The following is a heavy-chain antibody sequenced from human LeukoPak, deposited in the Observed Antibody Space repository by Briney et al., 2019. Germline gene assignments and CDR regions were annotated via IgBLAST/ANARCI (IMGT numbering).Heavy chain of an antibody. V-gene: IGHV1-2*02. CDR1: GYTFTDYY. D-gene: IGHD6-19*01. Sequence: GASVKVSCKASGYTFTDYYMHWVRQAPGQGLEWMGWINPNRGGTNYAQKFQGRVTMTNDTSISTAYMELSRLTSDDTAVYYCTRGGWLVKWGQGTLVTVSS. CDR3: TRGGWLVK. CDR2: INPNRGGT. J-gene: IGHJ4*02.